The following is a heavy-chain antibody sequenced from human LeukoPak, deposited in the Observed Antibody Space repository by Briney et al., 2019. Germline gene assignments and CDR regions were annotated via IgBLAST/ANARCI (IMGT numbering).Heavy chain of an antibody. D-gene: IGHD1-26*01. J-gene: IGHJ4*02. Sequence: VASVKVSCKASGYTFTSYGISWVRQAPGQGLEWMGWISAYNGNTNYAQKLQGRATMTTDTSTSTAYMELRSLRSDDTAVYYCARSPVWWELPTALDYWGQGTLVTVSS. CDR1: GYTFTSYG. V-gene: IGHV1-18*01. CDR3: ARSPVWWELPTALDY. CDR2: ISAYNGNT.